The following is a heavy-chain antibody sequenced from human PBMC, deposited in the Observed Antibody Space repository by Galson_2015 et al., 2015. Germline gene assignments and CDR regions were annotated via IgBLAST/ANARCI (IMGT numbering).Heavy chain of an antibody. J-gene: IGHJ3*02. Sequence: CAISGDSVSSNSVAWNWIRQSPSRGLEWLGRTYYRSKWYNDYAISVKSRIAINPDTSRNHFSLQLNSVTPEDTAVYYCARGLHIAFEIWGQGTMVTVSS. CDR3: ARGLHIAFEI. V-gene: IGHV6-1*01. CDR1: GDSVSSNSVA. D-gene: IGHD2-21*01. CDR2: TYYRSKWYN.